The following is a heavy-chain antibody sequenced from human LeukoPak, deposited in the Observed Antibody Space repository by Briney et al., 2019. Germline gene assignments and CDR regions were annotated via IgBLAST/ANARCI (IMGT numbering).Heavy chain of an antibody. V-gene: IGHV4-59*08. CDR1: GGSFSGYY. CDR3: ARRVGAVAGFDY. CDR2: IYYSGST. D-gene: IGHD6-19*01. Sequence: SETLSLTCAVYGGSFSGYYWSWIRQPPGKGLEWIGYIYYSGSTNYNPSLKSRVTISVDTSKNQFSLKLSSVTAADTAVYYCARRVGAVAGFDYWGQGTLVTVSS. J-gene: IGHJ4*02.